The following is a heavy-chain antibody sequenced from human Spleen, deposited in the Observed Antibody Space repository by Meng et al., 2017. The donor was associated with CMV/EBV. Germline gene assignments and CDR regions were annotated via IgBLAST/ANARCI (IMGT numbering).Heavy chain of an antibody. J-gene: IGHJ4*02. Sequence: GESLKISCAASGFSFRSYSMNWVRQAPGKGLEWLSFISGSGSYIHSADSVKGRFTISRDNADNSLYLQMNSLRGEDTAVYYCARGVMVRGVLHLCHFDHWGQGTLVTVSS. CDR2: ISGSGSYI. D-gene: IGHD3-10*01. V-gene: IGHV3-21*01. CDR1: GFSFRSYS. CDR3: ARGVMVRGVLHLCHFDH.